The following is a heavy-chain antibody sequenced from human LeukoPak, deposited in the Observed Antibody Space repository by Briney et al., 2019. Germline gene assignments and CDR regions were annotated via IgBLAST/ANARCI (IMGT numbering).Heavy chain of an antibody. CDR1: GFTFSSYA. CDR3: AKGGRGELHHFDY. Sequence: GGSPRLSCAASGFTFSSYAMSWVRQAPGKGLEWVSAISGSGGSTYYADSVKGRFTISRDNSKNTLYLQMNSLRAEDTAVYYCAKGGRGELHHFDYWGQGTLVTVSS. D-gene: IGHD1-26*01. CDR2: ISGSGGST. V-gene: IGHV3-23*01. J-gene: IGHJ4*02.